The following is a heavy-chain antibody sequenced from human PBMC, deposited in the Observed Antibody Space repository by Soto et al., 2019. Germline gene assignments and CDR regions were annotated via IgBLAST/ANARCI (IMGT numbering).Heavy chain of an antibody. V-gene: IGHV1-69*12. CDR2: IVPIFVTT. CDR3: ARVEAVAGLYNYHGLDV. Sequence: QVQLVQSGAEVKKPGSSVKVSCKVSGGTFSNYAIDWVRLAPGHGLEWMGGIVPIFVTTYYTQKFQGRATIIADDSTTTAYLEMSSLRSEDTAIDYCARVEAVAGLYNYHGLDVWGQGTAVTVSS. J-gene: IGHJ6*02. D-gene: IGHD6-19*01. CDR1: GGTFSNYA.